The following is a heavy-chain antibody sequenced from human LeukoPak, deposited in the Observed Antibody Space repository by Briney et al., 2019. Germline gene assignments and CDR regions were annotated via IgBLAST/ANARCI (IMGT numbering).Heavy chain of an antibody. CDR2: IYTSGST. V-gene: IGHV4-4*07. Sequence: SETLSLTCTVSGGSISSYYWSWIRQPAGKGLEWIGRIYTSGSTNYNPSLKSRVTMSVDTSKNQFSLKLSSVTAADTAVYYCAKDKSSGYSSSWYSAFDIWGQGTMVTVSS. J-gene: IGHJ3*02. D-gene: IGHD6-13*01. CDR1: GGSISSYY. CDR3: AKDKSSGYSSSWYSAFDI.